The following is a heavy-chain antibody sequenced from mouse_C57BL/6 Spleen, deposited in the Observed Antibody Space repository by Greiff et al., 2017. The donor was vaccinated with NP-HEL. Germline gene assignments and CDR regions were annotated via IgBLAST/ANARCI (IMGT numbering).Heavy chain of an antibody. J-gene: IGHJ1*03. CDR3: TTGRPLGFDV. Sequence: EVMLVESGAELVRPGASVKLSCTASGFNIKDDYMHWVKQRPEQGLEWIGWIDPENGDTEYASKFQGKATITADTSSNTAYLQLSSLTSEDTAVYYCTTGRPLGFDVWGTGTTVTVSS. CDR1: GFNIKDDY. V-gene: IGHV14-4*01. D-gene: IGHD4-1*01. CDR2: IDPENGDT.